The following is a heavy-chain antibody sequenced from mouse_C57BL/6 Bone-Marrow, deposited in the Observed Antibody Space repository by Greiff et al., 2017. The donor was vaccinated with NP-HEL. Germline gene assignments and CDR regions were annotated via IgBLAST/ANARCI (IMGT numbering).Heavy chain of an antibody. CDR1: GYAFSSSW. Sequence: QVQLKQSGPELVKPGASVKISCKASGYAFSSSWMNWVKQRPGQGLEWIGRIYPGDGDTNYNGKFKGKATLTADKSSSTAYMQLSSLTSEDSAVYFCAREGPSYAMDYWGQGTSVTVSS. CDR2: IYPGDGDT. V-gene: IGHV1-82*01. CDR3: AREGPSYAMDY. J-gene: IGHJ4*01. D-gene: IGHD3-3*01.